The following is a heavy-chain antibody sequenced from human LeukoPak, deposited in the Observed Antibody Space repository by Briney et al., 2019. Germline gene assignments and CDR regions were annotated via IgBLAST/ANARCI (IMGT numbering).Heavy chain of an antibody. CDR1: GGTFSSYA. J-gene: IGHJ6*03. D-gene: IGHD3-22*01. CDR3: ARGSYYDSSGYPYYYYYYMDV. Sequence: SVKVSCKASGGTFSSYAISWVRQAPGQGLEWMGGIIPIFGTANYAQKFQGRVTITADESTSTAYMELSSLRSEDTAVYYCARGSYYDSSGYPYYYYYYMDVWGKGTTVTVSS. CDR2: IIPIFGTA. V-gene: IGHV1-69*13.